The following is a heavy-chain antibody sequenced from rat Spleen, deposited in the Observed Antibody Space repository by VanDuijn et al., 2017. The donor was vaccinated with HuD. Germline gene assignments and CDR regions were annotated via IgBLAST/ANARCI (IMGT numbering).Heavy chain of an antibody. CDR2: MWYDGDT. V-gene: IGHV2-15*01. Sequence: QVQLKESGPGLVQPSETLSLTCTVSGFSLATYSVSWVRQPSGKGPEWMGRMWYDGDTAYNSPLKPRLSISRDTSKSQVFLKMNSLQTEDTAIYFCTSPFRWFAYWGQGVMVTVSS. CDR3: TSPFRWFAY. J-gene: IGHJ2*01. CDR1: GFSLATYS.